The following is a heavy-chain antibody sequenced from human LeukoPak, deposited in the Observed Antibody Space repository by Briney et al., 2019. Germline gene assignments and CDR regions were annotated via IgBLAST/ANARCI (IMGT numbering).Heavy chain of an antibody. CDR1: GFSFSSYE. J-gene: IGHJ4*02. V-gene: IGHV3-48*03. D-gene: IGHD3-16*01. CDR3: VRVGNSLNYFDC. Sequence: PGGSLRLSCAASGFSFSSYEMNWVRQAPGKGLERVSYIRSSGSTTYYADSVKGRFTISRDNAKDSLYLQMNSLRAEDTAVYYCVRVGNSLNYFDCWGQGTLVTVSS. CDR2: IRSSGSTT.